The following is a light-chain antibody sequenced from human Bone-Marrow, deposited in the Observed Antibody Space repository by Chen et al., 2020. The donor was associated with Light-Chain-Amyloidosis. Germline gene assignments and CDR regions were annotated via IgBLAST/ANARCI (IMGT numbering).Light chain of an antibody. J-gene: IGLJ3*02. V-gene: IGLV1-47*01. Sequence: QSVLTHPPSASGTPGHRVTISCSGSTSNIGSNYVYWYQQLPGTAPKLLIYRNNQRPSGVPDRFSGSKSGTSASLANSGLRSEDEADYYCGEWDDGLGGGKVFGGGTKLTVL. CDR3: GEWDDGLGGGKV. CDR2: RNN. CDR1: TSNIGSNY.